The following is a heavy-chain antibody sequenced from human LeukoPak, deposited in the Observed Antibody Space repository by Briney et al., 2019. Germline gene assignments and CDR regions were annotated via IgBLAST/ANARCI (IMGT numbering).Heavy chain of an antibody. CDR2: ISSSGSTI. Sequence: SGGSLRLSCAASGFTFSSYEMNWVRQAPGKGLEWVSYISSSGSTIYYADSVKGRFTISRDNAKNSLYLQMNSLRAEDTAVYYCAKNYYDSSGYYLEYYFDYWGQGTLVTVSS. CDR3: AKNYYDSSGYYLEYYFDY. V-gene: IGHV3-48*03. D-gene: IGHD3-22*01. J-gene: IGHJ4*02. CDR1: GFTFSSYE.